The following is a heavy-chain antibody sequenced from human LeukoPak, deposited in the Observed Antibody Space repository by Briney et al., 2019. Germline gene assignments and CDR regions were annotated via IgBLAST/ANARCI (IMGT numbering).Heavy chain of an antibody. CDR2: IYTSGST. D-gene: IGHD1-26*01. J-gene: IGHJ4*02. CDR3: ARVRVGATTTFDY. V-gene: IGHV4-61*02. CDR1: GGSISSGSYY. Sequence: SETLSLTCTVSGGSISSGSYYWRWIRQPAGTGLEWIGRIYTSGSTNYNPSLKSRVTISVDTSKNQFSLKLSSVTAADTAVYYCARVRVGATTTFDYWGQGTLVTVSS.